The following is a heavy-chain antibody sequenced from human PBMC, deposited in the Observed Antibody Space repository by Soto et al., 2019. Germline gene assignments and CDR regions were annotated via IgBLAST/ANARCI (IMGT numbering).Heavy chain of an antibody. V-gene: IGHV3-23*01. J-gene: IGHJ5*02. CDR2: VSGNGGNT. CDR3: AKDRMGASGWFDP. CDR1: GFSFSSYT. Sequence: PGGSLRLSCVASGFSFSSYTMSWVRQAPGKGLEWVSGVSGNGGNTYYADSVKGRFSISRDNSKNTLYLQLNSLRAEDTAIYYCAKDRMGASGWFDPWGQGTPVTVSS. D-gene: IGHD1-26*01.